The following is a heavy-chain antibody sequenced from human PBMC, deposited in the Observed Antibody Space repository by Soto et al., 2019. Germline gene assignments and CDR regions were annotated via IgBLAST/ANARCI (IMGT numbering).Heavy chain of an antibody. CDR1: GFTFSSYW. D-gene: IGHD3-3*01. Sequence: GGSLRLSCAASGFTFSSYWMSWVRQAPGKGLEWVANIKQDGSEKYYVDSVKGRFTISRDNAKNSLYLQMNSLRAEDTAVYYCARERGDYDFWSGYYTEHIIDYWGQGTLVTVSS. CDR2: IKQDGSEK. CDR3: ARERGDYDFWSGYYTEHIIDY. V-gene: IGHV3-7*01. J-gene: IGHJ4*02.